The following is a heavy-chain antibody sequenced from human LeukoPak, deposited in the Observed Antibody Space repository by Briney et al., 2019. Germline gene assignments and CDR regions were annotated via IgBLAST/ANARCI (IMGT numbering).Heavy chain of an antibody. J-gene: IGHJ4*02. CDR3: ARDFRAVALYYFDY. D-gene: IGHD6-19*01. Sequence: GGSLRLSCAASGFTFSSYGMNWVRQAPGKGLEWVAVIWYDGSNKYYADSVKGRFTISRDNSKNTLYLQMNSLRAEDTAVYYCARDFRAVALYYFDYWGQGTLVTVSS. V-gene: IGHV3-33*08. CDR1: GFTFSSYG. CDR2: IWYDGSNK.